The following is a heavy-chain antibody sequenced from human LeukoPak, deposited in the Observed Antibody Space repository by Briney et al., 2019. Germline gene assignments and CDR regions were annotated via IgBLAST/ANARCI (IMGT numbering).Heavy chain of an antibody. Sequence: GTLRLSCAVSGFTFSSYGMSWVRQAPGKGLEWVSAISGSGGSTYYADSVKGRFTISRDNSKNTLYLQMNSLRAEDTAVYYCAKGNWNDDYWGQGTLVTVSS. V-gene: IGHV3-23*01. CDR3: AKGNWNDDY. J-gene: IGHJ4*02. D-gene: IGHD1-20*01. CDR1: GFTFSSYG. CDR2: ISGSGGST.